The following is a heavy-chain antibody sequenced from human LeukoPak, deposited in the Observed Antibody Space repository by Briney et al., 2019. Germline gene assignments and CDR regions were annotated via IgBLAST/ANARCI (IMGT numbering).Heavy chain of an antibody. CDR2: ISSSSSTI. Sequence: PGGSLRLSCAASGFTFSSYSMNWVRQAPGKGLEWVSYISSSSSTIYYADSVKGRFTISRDNAKNSLYLQMNSLRAEDTAVYYCARGGSIAVAGLFDYWGQGTLVTVSS. CDR1: GFTFSSYS. CDR3: ARGGSIAVAGLFDY. D-gene: IGHD6-19*01. V-gene: IGHV3-48*01. J-gene: IGHJ4*02.